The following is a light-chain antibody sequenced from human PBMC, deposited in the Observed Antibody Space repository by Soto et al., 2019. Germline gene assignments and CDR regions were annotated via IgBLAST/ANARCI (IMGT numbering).Light chain of an antibody. Sequence: EIVLTQSPATLSLSPGERATLSCRTSQSVSSYLAWYQQKPGQAPRLLIHDVSNRATGIPARFSGSGSGTEFTLAISNIEPADFAVYYCQQRSAWPYTFGQGTKLEI. V-gene: IGKV3-11*01. CDR3: QQRSAWPYT. J-gene: IGKJ2*01. CDR1: QSVSSY. CDR2: DVS.